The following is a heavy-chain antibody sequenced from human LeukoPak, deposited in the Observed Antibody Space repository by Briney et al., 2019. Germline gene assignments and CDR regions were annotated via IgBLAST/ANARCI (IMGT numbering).Heavy chain of an antibody. Sequence: PGGSLRLSCAASGFTFSSYEMNWVRQAPGKGLEWVSYISSSGSTIYYADSVKGRFTISRDNAKNTLYLQMNSLRVDDTAVYYCARDRGYSPDYWGQGTLVTVSS. CDR3: ARDRGYSPDY. CDR1: GFTFSSYE. J-gene: IGHJ4*02. CDR2: ISSSGSTI. V-gene: IGHV3-48*03. D-gene: IGHD5-18*01.